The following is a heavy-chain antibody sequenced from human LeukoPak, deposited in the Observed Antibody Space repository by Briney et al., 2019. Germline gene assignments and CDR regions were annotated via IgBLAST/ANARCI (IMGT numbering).Heavy chain of an antibody. Sequence: GGSLRLSCAASGFTFSSYGMHWVRQAPGKGLEWVAFIRYDGSNKYYADSVKGRFTISRDNAMDTLYLQMDSLTPEDTAVYYCARDGRRPRIAVSGSDYWGQGTLVAVSS. CDR2: IRYDGSNK. V-gene: IGHV3-30*02. CDR3: ARDGRRPRIAVSGSDY. D-gene: IGHD6-19*01. CDR1: GFTFSSYG. J-gene: IGHJ4*02.